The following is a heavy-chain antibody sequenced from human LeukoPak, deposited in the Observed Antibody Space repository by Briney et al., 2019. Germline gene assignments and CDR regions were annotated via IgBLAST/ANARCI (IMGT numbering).Heavy chain of an antibody. CDR1: GFTFSSYW. CDR2: INSDGSST. V-gene: IGHV3-74*01. J-gene: IGHJ4*02. CDR3: ARDGLAAITFDY. Sequence: GSLRLSCVASGFTFSSYWMHWVRQAPGKGLVWVSHINSDGSSTTYADSVKGRFTISRDKAKNTLYLQMNSLRAEDTAVYYCARDGLAAITFDYWGQGILVTVSS. D-gene: IGHD5-24*01.